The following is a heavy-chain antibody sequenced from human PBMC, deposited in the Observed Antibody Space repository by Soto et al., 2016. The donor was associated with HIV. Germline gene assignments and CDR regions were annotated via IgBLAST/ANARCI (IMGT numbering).Heavy chain of an antibody. CDR2: IYHSGST. D-gene: IGHD6-13*01. J-gene: IGHJ5*02. CDR1: GYSISSGYY. V-gene: IGHV4-38-2*02. Sequence: QVQLQESGPGLVKPSETLSLTCAVSGYSISSGYYWGWIRQPPGKGLEWIGSIYHSGSTYYNPSLKSRVSISVDTSKNQFSLKLSSVTAADTAVYYCARDALGSSWSWFDPWGQGTLVTVSS. CDR3: ARDALGSSWSWFDP.